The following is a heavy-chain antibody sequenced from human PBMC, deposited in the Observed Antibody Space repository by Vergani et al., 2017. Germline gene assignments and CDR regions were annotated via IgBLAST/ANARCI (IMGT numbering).Heavy chain of an antibody. CDR3: ARGGPGIAAAGYGD. D-gene: IGHD6-13*01. J-gene: IGHJ4*02. Sequence: QVQLVESGGGLVKPGGSLRLSCAASGFTFSDYYMSWIRQAPGKGLEWIGYIYYSGSTYYNPSLKSRVTISVDTSKNQFSLKLSSVTAADTAVYYCARGGPGIAAAGYGDWGQGTLVTVSS. CDR1: GFTFSDYY. CDR2: IYYSGST. V-gene: IGHV4-31*02.